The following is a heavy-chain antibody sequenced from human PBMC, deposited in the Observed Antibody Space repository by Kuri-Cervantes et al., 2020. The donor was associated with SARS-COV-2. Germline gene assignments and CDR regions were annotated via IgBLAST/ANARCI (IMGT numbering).Heavy chain of an antibody. Sequence: ASVKVSCKASGYTFTSYGISWVRQAPGQGLEWMGWISAYNGNTNYAQKFQGRVTMTRNTSISTAYMELSSLRSEDTAVYYCATHSSSWYKAFDIWGQGTMVTVSS. D-gene: IGHD6-13*01. V-gene: IGHV1-18*01. CDR2: ISAYNGNT. J-gene: IGHJ3*02. CDR1: GYTFTSYG. CDR3: ATHSSSWYKAFDI.